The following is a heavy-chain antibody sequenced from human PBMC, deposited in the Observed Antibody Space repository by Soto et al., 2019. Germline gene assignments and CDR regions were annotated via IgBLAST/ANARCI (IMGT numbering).Heavy chain of an antibody. J-gene: IGHJ4*02. Sequence: QVQLMQSGAEVKKPGASVKVSCKASGDTFTDYYIHWVRQAPGQGLEWMGTVNPSGGHTTYAQHFLGRVTMTRDTSTSTAYMELTSLTSDDTAIYYCARGGHVVVVPAALDYWGQGTLVTVSS. CDR1: GDTFTDYY. V-gene: IGHV1-46*01. CDR3: ARGGHVVVVPAALDY. D-gene: IGHD2-21*02. CDR2: VNPSGGHT.